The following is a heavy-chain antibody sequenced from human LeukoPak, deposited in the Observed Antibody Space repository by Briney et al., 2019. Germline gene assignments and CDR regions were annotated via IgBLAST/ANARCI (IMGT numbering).Heavy chain of an antibody. CDR1: GYTFASYG. D-gene: IGHD6-13*01. CDR2: NSAYNGNT. Sequence: GASVKVSCKASGYTFASYGISWVRQAPGQGLEWMGWNSAYNGNTNYPQQLQGRVTMTTDTSTSTAYMELRSLRSDDTAVYYCARDRAKQQYSYPLDYWGQGTLVTVSS. J-gene: IGHJ4*02. CDR3: ARDRAKQQYSYPLDY. V-gene: IGHV1-18*01.